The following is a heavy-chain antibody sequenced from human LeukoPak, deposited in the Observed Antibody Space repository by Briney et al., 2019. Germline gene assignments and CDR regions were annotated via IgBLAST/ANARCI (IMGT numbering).Heavy chain of an antibody. V-gene: IGHV4-59*01. CDR2: IYHSGST. J-gene: IGHJ4*02. CDR3: ARRVAVMGDTGYFDY. CDR1: GGSISSYY. Sequence: SETLSLTCTVSGGSISSYYWSWIRQPPGKGLEWIGYIYHSGSTNYNPSLKSRVTISVDTSKNQFSLKLGSVTAADTAVYYCARRVAVMGDTGYFDYWGQGTLVTVSS. D-gene: IGHD1-26*01.